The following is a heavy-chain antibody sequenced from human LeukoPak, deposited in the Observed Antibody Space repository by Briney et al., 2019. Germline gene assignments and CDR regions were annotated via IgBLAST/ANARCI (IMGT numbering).Heavy chain of an antibody. Sequence: GGSLRLSCAASGFPFSSYSMNWVRQAPGKGLEWVSSISSSSSYIYYADSVKGRFTISRDNAKNSLYLQMNSLRAEDTAVYYCAREGGGLGTYFDYWGQGTLVTVSS. D-gene: IGHD2-15*01. J-gene: IGHJ4*02. V-gene: IGHV3-21*01. CDR2: ISSSSSYI. CDR1: GFPFSSYS. CDR3: AREGGGLGTYFDY.